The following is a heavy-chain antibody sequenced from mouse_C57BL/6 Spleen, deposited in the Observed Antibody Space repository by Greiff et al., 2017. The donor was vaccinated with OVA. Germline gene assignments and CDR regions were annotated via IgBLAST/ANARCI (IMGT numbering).Heavy chain of an antibody. D-gene: IGHD1-1*01. Sequence: VQLQQPGAELVMPGASVKLSCKASGYTFTSYWMHWVKQRPGQGLAWIGEIDPSDSYTNYNQKFKGKSTLTVDKSSSTAYMQLSSLTSEDSAVYYCARKETTVVAPHFDYWGQGTTLTVSS. J-gene: IGHJ2*01. CDR1: GYTFTSYW. CDR2: IDPSDSYT. CDR3: ARKETTVVAPHFDY. V-gene: IGHV1-69*01.